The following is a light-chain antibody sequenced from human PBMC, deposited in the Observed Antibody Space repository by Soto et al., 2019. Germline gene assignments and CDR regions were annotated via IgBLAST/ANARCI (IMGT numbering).Light chain of an antibody. Sequence: DLQMTQSPSSLSASVGDRVTITCQASQDISNYLNWYQQKPGKAPKLLIYDASNLETGVPSRFSGSGSGTDFTFTISSLQAEDIATYYCQQYDNLPLSITFGQGTRLEIK. CDR2: DAS. V-gene: IGKV1-33*01. J-gene: IGKJ5*01. CDR1: QDISNY. CDR3: QQYDNLPLSIT.